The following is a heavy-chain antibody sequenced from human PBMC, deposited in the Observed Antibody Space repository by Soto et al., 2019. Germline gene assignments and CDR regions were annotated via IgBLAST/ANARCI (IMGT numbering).Heavy chain of an antibody. D-gene: IGHD3-22*01. J-gene: IGHJ4*02. CDR1: GGTFSSYA. V-gene: IGHV1-69*06. Sequence: QVQLVQSGAEVKKPGSSVKVSCKAAGGTFSSYAISWVRQAPGQGLEWMGGIIPIFGTANYAQKFQGRVTITSDKSASTAYMELSSLRSEDTAVYYCARRYGNYYDSSGYFDYWGQGTLVTVSS. CDR2: IIPIFGTA. CDR3: ARRYGNYYDSSGYFDY.